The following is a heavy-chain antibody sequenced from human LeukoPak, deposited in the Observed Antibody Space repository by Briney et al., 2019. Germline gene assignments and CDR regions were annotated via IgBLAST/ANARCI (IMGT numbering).Heavy chain of an antibody. CDR1: GGSFSGYY. V-gene: IGHV4-34*01. D-gene: IGHD6-19*01. CDR2: INHSGST. CDR3: ARGHGSGWYAISPH. J-gene: IGHJ4*02. Sequence: PSETLSLTCAVYGGSFSGYYWSWIRQPPGKGLEWIGEINHSGSTNYNPSLKSRVTISVDTSKNQFSLKLSSVTAADTAVYYCARGHGSGWYAISPHWGQGTLVTVSS.